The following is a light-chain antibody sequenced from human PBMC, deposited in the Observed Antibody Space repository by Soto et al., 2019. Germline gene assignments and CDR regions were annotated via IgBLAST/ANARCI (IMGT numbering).Light chain of an antibody. Sequence: QSALTQPASVSGSPGQSITISCTGTSSDVGGYNYVSWYQQHPGKAPKLMIYDVSNRPSGVSNRFSGSKSGNTVSLTISGLQAEDAADYYCSSYTSSSTPYVFGTGTKLTVL. CDR3: SSYTSSSTPYV. CDR1: SSDVGGYNY. V-gene: IGLV2-14*01. CDR2: DVS. J-gene: IGLJ1*01.